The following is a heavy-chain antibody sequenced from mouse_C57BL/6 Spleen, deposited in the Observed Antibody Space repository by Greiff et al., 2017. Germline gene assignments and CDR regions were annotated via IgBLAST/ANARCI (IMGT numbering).Heavy chain of an antibody. CDR1: GYAFSSYW. CDR2: IYPGDGDT. J-gene: IGHJ2*01. CDR3: ARSGGISYYFDY. D-gene: IGHD1-1*01. V-gene: IGHV1-80*01. Sequence: VQLQQSGAELVKPGASVKISCKASGYAFSSYWMNWVKQRPGKGLEWIGQIYPGDGDTNYNGKFKGKATLTADKSSSTAYMQLSSLTSEDSAVYFCARSGGISYYFDYWGQGTTLTVSS.